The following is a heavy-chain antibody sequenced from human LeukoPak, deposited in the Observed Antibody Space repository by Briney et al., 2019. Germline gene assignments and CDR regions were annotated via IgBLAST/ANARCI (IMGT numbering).Heavy chain of an antibody. Sequence: PSESLSLTCTVSGGSMGSYYWAWIRQPAGKGLEWIGRIYSAGTTTYNPAPKSRVTMSIDMSKNQFSLTLRSMTAADTAVYYCARDKAWLDPWGQGTLVTVSS. J-gene: IGHJ5*02. V-gene: IGHV4-4*07. CDR1: GGSMGSYY. CDR2: IYSAGTT. CDR3: ARDKAWLDP. D-gene: IGHD5-12*01.